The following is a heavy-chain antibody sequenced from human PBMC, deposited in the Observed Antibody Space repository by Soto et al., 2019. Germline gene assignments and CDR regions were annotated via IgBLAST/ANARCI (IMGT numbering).Heavy chain of an antibody. CDR1: GFTFSSYG. CDR2: ISYDGSNK. D-gene: IGHD4-17*01. J-gene: IGHJ3*02. Sequence: QVQLVESGGGVVQPGRSLRLSCAASGFTFSSYGMHWVRQAPGKGLEWVAVISYDGSNKYYADSVKGRFTISRDNSKNTLYLQMNSLRAEDTAVYYCAKVSTTVTPEAFDIWGQGTMVTFSS. V-gene: IGHV3-30*18. CDR3: AKVSTTVTPEAFDI.